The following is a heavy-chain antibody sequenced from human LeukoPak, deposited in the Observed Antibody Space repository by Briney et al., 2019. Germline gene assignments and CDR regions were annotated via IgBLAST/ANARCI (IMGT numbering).Heavy chain of an antibody. CDR1: GFTFSSYW. D-gene: IGHD3-10*01. Sequence: GGSLRLSCAASGFTFSSYWMSWVRQAPGKGLEWVANINEDESIKYYVDSVKGRFTISRDNTKNSLYLQMNSLRAEDTAVYYCATGVTCAYWGQGTLVTVSS. V-gene: IGHV3-7*01. J-gene: IGHJ4*02. CDR3: ATGVTCAY. CDR2: INEDESIK.